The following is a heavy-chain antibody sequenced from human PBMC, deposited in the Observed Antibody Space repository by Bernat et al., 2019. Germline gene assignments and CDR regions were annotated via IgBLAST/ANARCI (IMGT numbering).Heavy chain of an antibody. Sequence: QVQLVESGGGVVQPGRSLSLSCAASGFTFSSYAMHWVRQAPGKGLEWVAVISYDGSNKYYADSVKGRFTISRDNSKNTLYLQMNSLRAEDTAVYYCARVPAYVNLTGGFDYWGQGTLVTVSS. J-gene: IGHJ4*02. CDR1: GFTFSSYA. CDR2: ISYDGSNK. D-gene: IGHD3-9*01. CDR3: ARVPAYVNLTGGFDY. V-gene: IGHV3-30-3*01.